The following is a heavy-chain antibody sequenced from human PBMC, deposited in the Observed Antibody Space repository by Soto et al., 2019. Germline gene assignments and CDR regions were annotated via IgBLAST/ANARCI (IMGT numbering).Heavy chain of an antibody. J-gene: IGHJ4*02. CDR1: GFTFSSYG. D-gene: IGHD2-15*01. CDR2: ISYDGSNK. V-gene: IGHV3-30*18. Sequence: QVQLVESGGGVVQPGRSLRLSCAASGFTFSSYGMHWVRQAPGKGLEWVAVISYDGSNKYYADSVKGRFTISRDNSKNTLYLQMNSPRAEDTAVYYCAKDRSVVVVAAALGYWGQGTLVTVSS. CDR3: AKDRSVVVVAAALGY.